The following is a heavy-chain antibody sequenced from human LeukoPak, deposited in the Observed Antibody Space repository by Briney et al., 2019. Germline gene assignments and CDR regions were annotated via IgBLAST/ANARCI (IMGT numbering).Heavy chain of an antibody. CDR2: ISAYNGNT. J-gene: IGHJ4*02. D-gene: IGHD3-22*01. V-gene: IGHV1-18*01. Sequence: ASVKVSCKASGYTFTSYGISWVRQAPGQGLEWMGWISAYNGNTNYAQKLQGRVTMTTDTSTSTAYMELRSLRSDDTAVYYCATKEDYYDSSGYSFDYWGQGTLVTVSS. CDR1: GYTFTSYG. CDR3: ATKEDYYDSSGYSFDY.